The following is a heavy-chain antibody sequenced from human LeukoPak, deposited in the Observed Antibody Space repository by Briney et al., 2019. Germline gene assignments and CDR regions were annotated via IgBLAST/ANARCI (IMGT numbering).Heavy chain of an antibody. Sequence: SGPTLLHPTPTLTLTCTFSGFSLRTSGGGVGGIRQPPVKALEWLELIYWDDDKRYSPSLKSRLTITKDTSKNQVVLTMTNMDPVDTATYHRAHRGLYGDFDYWGQGTLVTVSS. CDR2: IYWDDDK. CDR3: AHRGLYGDFDY. D-gene: IGHD4-17*01. V-gene: IGHV2-5*02. J-gene: IGHJ4*02. CDR1: GFSLRTSGGG.